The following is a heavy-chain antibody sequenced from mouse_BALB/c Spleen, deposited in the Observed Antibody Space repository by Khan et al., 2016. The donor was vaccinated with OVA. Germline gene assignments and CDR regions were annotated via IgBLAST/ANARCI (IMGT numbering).Heavy chain of an antibody. CDR2: IFPGTGTT. CDR1: GYTFTSYW. J-gene: IGHJ3*01. Sequence: QVQLKQSGAELVKPGASVKLSCKTSGYTFTSYWIQWVKQRPGQGLGWIGQIFPGTGTTYYNENLKGKATLTVDTSSSTAYMQLSSLTSEDSAVCFCARGYFGNCEFDYWGQGTHVTVSP. D-gene: IGHD2-1*01. CDR3: ARGYFGNCEFDY. V-gene: IGHV1S132*01.